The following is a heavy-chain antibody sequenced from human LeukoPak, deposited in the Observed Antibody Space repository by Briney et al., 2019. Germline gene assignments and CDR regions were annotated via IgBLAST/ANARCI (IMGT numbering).Heavy chain of an antibody. D-gene: IGHD2-2*01. CDR1: GFTFSSYS. Sequence: GGSLRLSCVASGFTFSSYSMNWVRQAPGKGLVWVSRINSDGSTTNYADSVKGRFIISRDNAKNTLYLQMNSLRAEDTAVYYCTRPESSSSLACDHWGQGTLVTVSS. CDR3: TRPESSSSLACDH. CDR2: INSDGSTT. V-gene: IGHV3-74*01. J-gene: IGHJ4*02.